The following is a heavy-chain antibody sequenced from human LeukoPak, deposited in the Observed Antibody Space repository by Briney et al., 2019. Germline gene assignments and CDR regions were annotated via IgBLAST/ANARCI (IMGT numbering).Heavy chain of an antibody. D-gene: IGHD6-19*01. CDR1: GGSISSYY. V-gene: IGHV4-59*01. J-gene: IGHJ6*03. CDR2: IYYSGST. CDR3: AREAVAVAGRMEPRHYYYYYMDV. Sequence: PSETPSLTCTVSGGSISSYYWSWIRQPPGKGLEWIGYIYYSGSTNYNPSLKSRVTISVDTSKNQFSLKLSSVTAADTAVYYCAREAVAVAGRMEPRHYYYYYMDVWGKGTTVTVSS.